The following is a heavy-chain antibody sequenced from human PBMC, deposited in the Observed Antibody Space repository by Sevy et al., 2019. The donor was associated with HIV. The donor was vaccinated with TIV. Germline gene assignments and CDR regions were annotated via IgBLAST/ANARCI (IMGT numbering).Heavy chain of an antibody. J-gene: IGHJ4*02. Sequence: GGSLRLSCAASGFTFSSYAMHWVRQAPGKGLEWVAVISYDGSNKYYAYSVKGRFTISRDNSKNTLYLQMNSLRAEDTAVYYCARDGAPWELRFYYYFDYWGQGTLVTVSS. D-gene: IGHD1-26*01. CDR2: ISYDGSNK. CDR3: ARDGAPWELRFYYYFDY. CDR1: GFTFSSYA. V-gene: IGHV3-30-3*01.